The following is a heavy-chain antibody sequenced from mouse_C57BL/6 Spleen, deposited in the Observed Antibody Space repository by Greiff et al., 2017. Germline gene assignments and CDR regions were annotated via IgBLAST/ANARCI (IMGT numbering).Heavy chain of an antibody. CDR3: ASYDGYYGY. D-gene: IGHD2-3*01. Sequence: EVKLMESGPELVKPGASVKISCKASGYSFTGYYMNWVKQSPEKSLEWIGEINPSTGGTTYNQKFKAKATLTVDKSSSTAYMQLKSLTSEDSAVYYCASYDGYYGYWGQGTTLTVSS. CDR2: INPSTGGT. CDR1: GYSFTGYY. V-gene: IGHV1-42*01. J-gene: IGHJ2*01.